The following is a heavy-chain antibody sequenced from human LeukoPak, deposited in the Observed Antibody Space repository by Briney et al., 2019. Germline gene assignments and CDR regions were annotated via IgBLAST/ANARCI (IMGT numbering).Heavy chain of an antibody. J-gene: IGHJ4*02. D-gene: IGHD1-1*01. V-gene: IGHV4-39*01. CDR2: IYYSGST. CDR3: ARRRGTAFDY. Sequence: SETLSLTCTVSGGSISSSSYYWGWIRQPPGKGLEWIGSIYYSGSTYYNPSLKSRVTISVDTSKNQFSLKLRSVTAADTAVYYCARRRGTAFDYWGQGTLVTVSS. CDR1: GGSISSSSYY.